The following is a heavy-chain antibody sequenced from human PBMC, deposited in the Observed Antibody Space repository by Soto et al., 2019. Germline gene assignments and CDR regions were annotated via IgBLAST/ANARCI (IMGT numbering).Heavy chain of an antibody. V-gene: IGHV4-61*01. Sequence: QVQLQESGPGLVKPSETLSLTCTVSGGSVSSGSYYWSWIRQPPGKGLEWIGYIYYSGNTNHNPSLKSRVTISVDTSKNPFSLKLSSVTAADTAVYYCARGLTTVTTWGQGTLVTVSS. D-gene: IGHD4-17*01. CDR3: ARGLTTVTT. CDR1: GGSVSSGSYY. CDR2: IYYSGNT. J-gene: IGHJ5*02.